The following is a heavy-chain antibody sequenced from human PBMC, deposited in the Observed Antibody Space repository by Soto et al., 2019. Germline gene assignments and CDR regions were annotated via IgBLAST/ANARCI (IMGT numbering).Heavy chain of an antibody. Sequence: QVQLQQWGAGLLKPSETLSLTCAVYGGSFSGYYWSWIRQPPGKGLEWIGEINHSGSTNYNPSLKSRVTISVDTSKNQFSLKLSSVTAADTAVYYCARGRTRYFDWWPAYGMDVWGQGTTVTVSS. J-gene: IGHJ6*02. CDR1: GGSFSGYY. CDR3: ARGRTRYFDWWPAYGMDV. CDR2: INHSGST. D-gene: IGHD3-9*01. V-gene: IGHV4-34*01.